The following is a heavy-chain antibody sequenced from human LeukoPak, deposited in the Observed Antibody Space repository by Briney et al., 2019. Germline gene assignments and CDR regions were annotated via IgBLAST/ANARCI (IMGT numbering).Heavy chain of an antibody. CDR2: ISSSSSYI. D-gene: IGHD3-22*01. V-gene: IGHV3-21*01. CDR1: GFTFSSYS. J-gene: IGHJ3*02. Sequence: GGSLTPSCAASGFTFSSYSMNWVRQAPGKGLEWVSSISSSSSYIYYADSVKGRFTISRDNAKNSLYLQMNSLRAEDTAVYYCARLTTLVLKGAFDIWGQGTMVTVSS. CDR3: ARLTTLVLKGAFDI.